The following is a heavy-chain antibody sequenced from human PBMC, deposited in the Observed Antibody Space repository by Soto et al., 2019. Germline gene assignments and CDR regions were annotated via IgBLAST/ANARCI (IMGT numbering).Heavy chain of an antibody. V-gene: IGHV3-30-3*01. CDR3: ARDYADIVVVVAATAGYFQH. Sequence: GGSLRLSCAASGFTFSSYAMHWVRQAPGKGLEWVAVISYDGSNKYYADSVKGRFTISRDNSKNTLYLQMNSLRAEDTAVYYCARDYADIVVVVAATAGYFQHWGQGTLVTVSS. CDR1: GFTFSSYA. D-gene: IGHD2-15*01. CDR2: ISYDGSNK. J-gene: IGHJ1*01.